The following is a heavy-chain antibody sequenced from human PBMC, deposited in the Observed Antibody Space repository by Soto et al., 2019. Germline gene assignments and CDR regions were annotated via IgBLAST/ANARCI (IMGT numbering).Heavy chain of an antibody. CDR3: ARDSDSSYYFDY. D-gene: IGHD3-10*01. J-gene: IGHJ4*02. CDR2: ISSSSSYI. Sequence: PGGSLRLSCGASGFTFSSYSMNWVRQAPGKGLEWVSRISSSSSYIYYADSVKGRFTISRDNAKNSLYLQMNSLRAEDTAVYYCARDSDSSYYFDYWGQGTLVTVSS. V-gene: IGHV3-21*01. CDR1: GFTFSSYS.